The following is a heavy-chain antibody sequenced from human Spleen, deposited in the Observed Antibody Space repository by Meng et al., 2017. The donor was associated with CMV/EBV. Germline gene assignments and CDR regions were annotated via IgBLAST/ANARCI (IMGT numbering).Heavy chain of an antibody. V-gene: IGHV1-2*02. D-gene: IGHD6-6*01. J-gene: IGHJ5*02. CDR1: GYTITGYD. CDR2: INPNSGGT. Sequence: SGYTITGYDMHWVRQAPGQGLEWMGWINPNSGGTNYAQKFQGRVTMTRDTSISTAYMELSRLRSDDTAVYYCARVRDEGSSIGWFDPWGQGTLVTVSS. CDR3: ARVRDEGSSIGWFDP.